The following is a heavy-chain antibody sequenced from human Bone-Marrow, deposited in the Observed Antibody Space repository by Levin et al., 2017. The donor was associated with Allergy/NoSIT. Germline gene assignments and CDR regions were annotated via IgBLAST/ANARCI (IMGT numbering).Heavy chain of an antibody. Sequence: PGGSLRLSCAASGFTFSSYGMHWVRQAPGKGLEWVAVIWYDGSNKYYADSVKGRFTISRDNSKNTLYLQMNSLRAEDTAVYYCAGDEYSRSVQIGRGFDYWGQGTLVTVSS. CDR3: AGDEYSRSVQIGRGFDY. CDR2: IWYDGSNK. J-gene: IGHJ4*02. V-gene: IGHV3-33*01. D-gene: IGHD6-6*01. CDR1: GFTFSSYG.